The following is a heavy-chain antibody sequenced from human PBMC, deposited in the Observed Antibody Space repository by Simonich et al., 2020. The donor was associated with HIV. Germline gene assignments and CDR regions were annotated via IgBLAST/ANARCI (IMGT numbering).Heavy chain of an antibody. V-gene: IGHV7-4-1*02. J-gene: IGHJ5*02. CDR3: ARVAGVRPGTNWFDP. CDR1: GYTFTTYA. D-gene: IGHD1-7*01. Sequence: QVQLVQSGSELKKPGASVKVSCMASGYTFTTYAMNWVRQDPGQGLEWMGWINTNTGNQTYAQGVTGQFGFPLDTSVSKTYLQISSLKAEDTAVYYCARVAGVRPGTNWFDPWGQGTLVTVSS. CDR2: INTNTGNQ.